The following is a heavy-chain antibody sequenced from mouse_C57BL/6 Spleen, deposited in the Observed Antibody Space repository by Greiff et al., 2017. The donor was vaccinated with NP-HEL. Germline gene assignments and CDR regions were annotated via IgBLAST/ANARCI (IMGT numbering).Heavy chain of an antibody. Sequence: VQLQQSGPELVKPGASVKISCKASGYTFTDYYMNWVKQSHGKSLEWIGDINPNNGGTSYNQKFKGKATLTVDKSSSTAYMELRSLTSEDSAVYYCAKGDYDVLYYFDYWGQGTTLTVSS. V-gene: IGHV1-26*01. D-gene: IGHD2-4*01. CDR2: INPNNGGT. CDR3: AKGDYDVLYYFDY. J-gene: IGHJ2*01. CDR1: GYTFTDYY.